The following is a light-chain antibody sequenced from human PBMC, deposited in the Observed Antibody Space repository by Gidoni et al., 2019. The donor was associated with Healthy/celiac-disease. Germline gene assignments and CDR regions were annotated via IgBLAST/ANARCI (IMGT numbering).Light chain of an antibody. CDR1: QSVSSY. V-gene: IGKV3-11*01. Sequence: EIVLTQSPATLSLSPGERATLSCRASQSVSSYLAWYQQKPGQAPRLLIYDASNRATGIPARVSGSGSGTDFTLTISSLEPEDFAVYYCQQRSNWQGLTFGGGTKVEIK. CDR3: QQRSNWQGLT. CDR2: DAS. J-gene: IGKJ4*01.